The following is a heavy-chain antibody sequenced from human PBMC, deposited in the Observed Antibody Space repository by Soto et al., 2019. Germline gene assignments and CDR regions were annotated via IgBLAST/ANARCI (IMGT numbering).Heavy chain of an antibody. D-gene: IGHD2-21*02. Sequence: PDTLSLTCPLSGGSISSHYWVSVRPPPGKGLEWIGSIYYSGSTYNNPSLRSRVSMSIDTSKDQFSLKLKSVTAADTALYFCARQRTSVVTQAYFDVWGPGSLVTVSS. V-gene: IGHV4-39*01. CDR3: ARQRTSVVTQAYFDV. CDR2: IYYSGST. CDR1: GGSISSHY. J-gene: IGHJ4*02.